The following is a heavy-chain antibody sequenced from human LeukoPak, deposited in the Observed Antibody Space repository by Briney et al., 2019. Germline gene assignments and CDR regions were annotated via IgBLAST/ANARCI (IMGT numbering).Heavy chain of an antibody. CDR1: GFTFSSYE. Sequence: GGSLRLSCAASGFTFSSYEMNWVRQAPGKGLEWVSYISSSGSTIYYADSVKGRFTISRDNAKNSLYLQMNSLRAEDTAVYYCARAPRDGYNWANWYFDLWGRGTLVTVSS. CDR2: ISSSGSTI. V-gene: IGHV3-48*03. D-gene: IGHD5-24*01. CDR3: ARAPRDGYNWANWYFDL. J-gene: IGHJ2*01.